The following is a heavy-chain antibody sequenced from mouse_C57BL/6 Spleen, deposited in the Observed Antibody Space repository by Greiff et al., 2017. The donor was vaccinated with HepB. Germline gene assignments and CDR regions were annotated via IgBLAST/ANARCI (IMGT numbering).Heavy chain of an antibody. D-gene: IGHD4-1*01. V-gene: IGHV5-4*01. J-gene: IGHJ3*01. CDR2: ISDGGSYT. Sequence: LQESGGGLVKPGGSLKLSCAASGFTFSSYAMSWVRQTPEKRLEWVATISDGGSYTYYPDNVKGRFTISRDNAKNNLYLQMSQLKSEDTAMYYCARDGDWAWFAYWGQGTLVTVSA. CDR3: ARDGDWAWFAY. CDR1: GFTFSSYA.